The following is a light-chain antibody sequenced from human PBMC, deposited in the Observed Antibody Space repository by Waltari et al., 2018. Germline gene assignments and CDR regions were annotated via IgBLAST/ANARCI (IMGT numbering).Light chain of an antibody. CDR3: YSTDSSGHDRV. J-gene: IGLJ3*02. Sequence: SYELTQPPSVSVSPGQTDRITCSGDALPTKYAYWYQQKSGQAPVLVIYEDSKRPSGIPERFSGSSSGTTATLTISGAQVEDEADYYCYSTDSSGHDRVFGGGTKLTVL. CDR2: EDS. V-gene: IGLV3-10*01. CDR1: ALPTKY.